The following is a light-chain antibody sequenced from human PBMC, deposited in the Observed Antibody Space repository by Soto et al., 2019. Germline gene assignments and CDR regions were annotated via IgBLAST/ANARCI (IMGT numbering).Light chain of an antibody. CDR3: QQYGYSPAT. Sequence: PGERATLTCRASPSVSGSSLAWYQQKPGQAPRLLMYDASTRATDIPERFSGSGSGTDFTLIISRLEPEDFAVYYCQQYGYSPATFGQGTKVEIK. CDR1: PSVSGSS. J-gene: IGKJ1*01. V-gene: IGKV3-20*01. CDR2: DAS.